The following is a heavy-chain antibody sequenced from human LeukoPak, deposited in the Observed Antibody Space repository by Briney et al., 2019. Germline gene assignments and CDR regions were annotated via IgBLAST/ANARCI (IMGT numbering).Heavy chain of an antibody. CDR2: ICDSGST. J-gene: IGHJ4*02. CDR1: GDSLSSYY. CDR3: ARQSISGSALSYFDY. D-gene: IGHD3-22*01. V-gene: IGHV4-59*01. Sequence: ETLSVSCTASGDSLSSYYWSWVRQPPGKGLEWIGNICDSGSTKYNPAVKSRVTIRVDTSKNQCSLKLSSVTAAETAVYYCARQSISGSALSYFDYWGQGTLLNVSS.